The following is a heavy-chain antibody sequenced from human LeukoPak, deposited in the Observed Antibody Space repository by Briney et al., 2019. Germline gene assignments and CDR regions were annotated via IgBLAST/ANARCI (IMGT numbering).Heavy chain of an antibody. Sequence: LAGGSLRLSCAASGFTFSSYAMSWVRQAPGKGLEWVSAISGSGGSTYYADSVKGRFTISRDNSKNTLYLQMNSLRAEDTAVHYCAKDPPIAVAGNDYWGQGTQVTVSS. D-gene: IGHD6-19*01. CDR1: GFTFSSYA. V-gene: IGHV3-23*01. CDR2: ISGSGGST. J-gene: IGHJ4*02. CDR3: AKDPPIAVAGNDY.